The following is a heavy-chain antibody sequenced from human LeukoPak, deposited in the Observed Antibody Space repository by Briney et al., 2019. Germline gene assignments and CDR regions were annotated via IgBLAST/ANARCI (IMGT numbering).Heavy chain of an antibody. CDR3: ARDGVVPAAISDAFDI. CDR2: ISYDGNNK. Sequence: SGGSLRLSCAASGFTFSSYAMHWVRQAPGKGLEWVAVISYDGNNKYYADSVKGRFTISRDNSKNTLYLQMNSLRAEDTAVYYCARDGVVPAAISDAFDIWGQGTMVTVSS. V-gene: IGHV3-30-3*01. CDR1: GFTFSSYA. D-gene: IGHD2-2*02. J-gene: IGHJ3*02.